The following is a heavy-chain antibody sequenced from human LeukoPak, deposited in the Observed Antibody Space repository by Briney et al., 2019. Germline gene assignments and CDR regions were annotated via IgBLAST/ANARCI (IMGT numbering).Heavy chain of an antibody. D-gene: IGHD4-17*01. CDR2: ISCSGGCT. J-gene: IGHJ4*02. CDR1: GFTFSSYA. Sequence: PGGALRLSCAASGFTFSSYAMSWVRQAPGKGREWVSAISCSGGCTYYADSVKGRFTISRDNSQNTLSLQLNSLRAADTAVYYCAKVHGHYVSSFDYWGQGTLVTVSS. V-gene: IGHV3-23*01. CDR3: AKVHGHYVSSFDY.